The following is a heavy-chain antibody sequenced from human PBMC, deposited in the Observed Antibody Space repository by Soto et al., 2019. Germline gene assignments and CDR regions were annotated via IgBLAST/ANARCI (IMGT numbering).Heavy chain of an antibody. CDR1: GGTFSSYA. Sequence: QVQLVQSGAEVKKPGSSVKVSCKASGGTFSSYAISWVRQAPGQGLEWMGGIIPIFGTANYAQKFQGRVTITADESTSTAYMDLSSLRSEDTAVYYCARVPDYYGSGSYSWFDPWGQGTLVTVSS. J-gene: IGHJ5*02. V-gene: IGHV1-69*01. CDR3: ARVPDYYGSGSYSWFDP. D-gene: IGHD3-10*01. CDR2: IIPIFGTA.